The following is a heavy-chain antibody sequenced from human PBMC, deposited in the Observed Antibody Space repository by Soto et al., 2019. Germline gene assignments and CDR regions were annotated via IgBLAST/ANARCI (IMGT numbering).Heavy chain of an antibody. V-gene: IGHV4-31*03. CDR1: GVSISSGGYY. Sequence: SETLSLTCTVSGVSISSGGYYWSWIRQHPGKGLEWIGYIYYSGSTYYNPSLKSRVTISVDTSKNQFSLKLSSVTAADTAVYYCARQTKDTAMAPYYYYYGMDVWGQGTTVTVSS. D-gene: IGHD5-18*01. CDR3: ARQTKDTAMAPYYYYYGMDV. J-gene: IGHJ6*02. CDR2: IYYSGST.